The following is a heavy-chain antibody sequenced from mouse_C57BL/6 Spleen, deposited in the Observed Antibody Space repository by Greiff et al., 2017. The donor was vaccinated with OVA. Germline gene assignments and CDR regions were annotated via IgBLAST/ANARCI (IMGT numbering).Heavy chain of an antibody. CDR2: ISYDGSP. D-gene: IGHD2-4*01. V-gene: IGHV3-6*01. J-gene: IGHJ4*01. CDR3: AREGYDYEIDRDY. Sequence: EVQLVESGPGLVKPSQSLSLTCSVTGYSITSGYYWNWIRQFPGNKLEWMGYISYDGSPNYNPSFKNLIAITRYTSKNQFFLKLNSVTTENTATYYCAREGYDYEIDRDYWGQGTSVTVSS. CDR1: GYSITSGYY.